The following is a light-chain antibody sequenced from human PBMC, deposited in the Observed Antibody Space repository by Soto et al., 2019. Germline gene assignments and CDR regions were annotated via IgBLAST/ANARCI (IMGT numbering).Light chain of an antibody. J-gene: IGKJ1*01. Sequence: EIFLTQAPCTLSLFPVERATLSCMASQSVRSDYLAGYQQKPGQAPRRHIYGASTRATGIPDRFTGSGSGTDFTLTISRLEPEDFAVYYCQQYGSSPRTFGQGTKVDIK. CDR2: GAS. CDR3: QQYGSSPRT. CDR1: QSVRSDY. V-gene: IGKV3-20*01.